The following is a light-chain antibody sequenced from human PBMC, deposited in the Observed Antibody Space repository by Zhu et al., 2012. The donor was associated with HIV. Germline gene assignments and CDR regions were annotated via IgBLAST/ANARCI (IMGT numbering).Light chain of an antibody. Sequence: EIVLMQSPGTLSLSPGERATLSCRVSQYVSSNFLAWYQQKPGQAPRVLIYGTASRATGIPDRFSGSGSGTHFTLTISRLEPEDSAVYYCQRYGSFTWTFGQGTKVEIK. CDR2: GTA. V-gene: IGKV3-20*01. CDR1: QYVSSNF. J-gene: IGKJ1*01. CDR3: QRYGSFTWT.